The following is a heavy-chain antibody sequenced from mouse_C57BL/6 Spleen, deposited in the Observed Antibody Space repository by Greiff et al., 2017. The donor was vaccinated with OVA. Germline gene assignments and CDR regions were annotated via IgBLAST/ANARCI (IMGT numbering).Heavy chain of an antibody. CDR3: ASLYYYDISYFDY. CDR1: GYTFTSYW. Sequence: QVQLQQPGAELVKPGASVKMSCKASGYTFTSYWITWVKQRPGQGLEWIGDICPGSGSNNYNEKFKSKATLTVDNSSSTAYMHLSSLTSEYSAFYYCASLYYYDISYFDYWGQGTTLTVSS. J-gene: IGHJ2*01. CDR2: ICPGSGSN. V-gene: IGHV1-55*01. D-gene: IGHD1-1*01.